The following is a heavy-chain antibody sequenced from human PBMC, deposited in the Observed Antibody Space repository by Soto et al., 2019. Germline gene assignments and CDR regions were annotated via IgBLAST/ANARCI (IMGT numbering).Heavy chain of an antibody. V-gene: IGHV3-9*01. CDR2: ISWNSGSI. J-gene: IGHJ5*02. CDR3: ARERAYSSSWYATLAQGPPPSNWFDP. Sequence: GGSLRLSCAASGFTFDDYAMHWVRQAPGKGLEWVSGISWNSGSIGYADSVKGRFTISRDNAKNSLYLQMNSLRAEDTALYYCARERAYSSSWYATLAQGPPPSNWFDPWGQGTLVTVSS. D-gene: IGHD6-13*01. CDR1: GFTFDDYA.